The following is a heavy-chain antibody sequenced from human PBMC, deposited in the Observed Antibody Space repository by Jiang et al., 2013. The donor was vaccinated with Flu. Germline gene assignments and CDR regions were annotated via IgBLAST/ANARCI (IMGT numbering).Heavy chain of an antibody. V-gene: IGHV4-59*08. CDR3: ARSYCGGDCYSMFGYSYYGMDV. J-gene: IGHJ6*02. D-gene: IGHD2-21*02. Sequence: SLTCTVSSGSTSSHYWSWIRQPPGKGLEWIGYIHNSGTTNYNPSLKSRVTISIDTSTNQFSLKLISVTAPDTAVYYCARSYCGGDCYSMFGYSYYGMDVWGQGTTVTVSS. CDR1: SGSTSSHY. CDR2: IHNSGTT.